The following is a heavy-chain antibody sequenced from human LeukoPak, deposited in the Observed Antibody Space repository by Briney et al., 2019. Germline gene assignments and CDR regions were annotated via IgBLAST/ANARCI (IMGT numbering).Heavy chain of an antibody. V-gene: IGHV3-53*01. Sequence: PGGSLRLSCAASGFTVSSNYMSWVRQAPGMGLEWVSVIYSGGSTYYADSVKGRFTISRDNSKNTLYLQMNSLRAEDTAVYYCARGSSSGDYWYFDLWGRGTLVTVSS. CDR1: GFTVSSNY. D-gene: IGHD6-13*01. CDR2: IYSGGST. J-gene: IGHJ2*01. CDR3: ARGSSSGDYWYFDL.